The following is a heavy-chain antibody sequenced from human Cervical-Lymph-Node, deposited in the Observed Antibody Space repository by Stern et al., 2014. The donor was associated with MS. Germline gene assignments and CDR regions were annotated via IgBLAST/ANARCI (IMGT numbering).Heavy chain of an antibody. J-gene: IGHJ4*02. CDR3: ARVSYDFWSGYYVFDY. CDR2: IYYSGST. Sequence: QVQLQQWGPGLVKPSQTLSLTCTVSGGSISSGGYYWSWIRQHPGKGLEWIGYIYYSGSTYYNPSLKSRVTISVDTSKNQFSLKLSSVTAADTAVYYCARVSYDFWSGYYVFDYWGQGTLVTVSS. D-gene: IGHD3-3*01. CDR1: GGSISSGGYY. V-gene: IGHV4-31*03.